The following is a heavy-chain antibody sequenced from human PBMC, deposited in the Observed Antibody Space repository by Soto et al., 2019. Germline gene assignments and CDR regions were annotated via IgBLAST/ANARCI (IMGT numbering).Heavy chain of an antibody. D-gene: IGHD3-16*02. CDR1: GFTFSSYG. V-gene: IGHV3-30*18. CDR2: ISYEGSNK. J-gene: IGHJ6*02. CDR3: AKAPALRLGELSSNYGMDV. Sequence: GGSLRLSCAASGFTFSSYGMHWVRQAPGKGLEWVAVISYEGSNKYFSDSVKGRFTISRDNSKNTLFLQMDSLRAEDTAVYYCAKAPALRLGELSSNYGMDVWGQGTTVTVSS.